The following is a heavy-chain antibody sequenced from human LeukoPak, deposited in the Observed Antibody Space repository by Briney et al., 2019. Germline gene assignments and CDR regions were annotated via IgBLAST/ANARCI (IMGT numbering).Heavy chain of an antibody. CDR1: GYTFTGYY. CDR3: ARAYCGGDCYSTQYYGMDV. J-gene: IGHJ6*02. D-gene: IGHD2-21*02. V-gene: IGHV1-2*04. Sequence: GASVKVSCKASGYTFTGYYMHWVRQAPGQGLEWMGWINPNRGGTNYAQKFQGWVTMTRDTSISTAYMELSRLRPDDTAVYYCARAYCGGDCYSTQYYGMDVWGQGTTVTVSS. CDR2: INPNRGGT.